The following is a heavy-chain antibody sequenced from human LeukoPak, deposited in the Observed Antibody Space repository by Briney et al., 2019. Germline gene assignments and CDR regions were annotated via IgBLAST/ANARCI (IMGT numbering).Heavy chain of an antibody. J-gene: IGHJ6*03. CDR2: INPSGGST. CDR3: ARHIPSYDFWSGYSHYYYYMDV. D-gene: IGHD3-3*01. Sequence: VASVKVSCKASGYTFTSYYTHWVRQAPGQGLEWMGIINPSGGSTSYAQKFQGRVTMTRDTSTSTVYMELSSLRSEDTAVYYCARHIPSYDFWSGYSHYYYYMDVWGKGTTVTVSS. V-gene: IGHV1-46*01. CDR1: GYTFTSYY.